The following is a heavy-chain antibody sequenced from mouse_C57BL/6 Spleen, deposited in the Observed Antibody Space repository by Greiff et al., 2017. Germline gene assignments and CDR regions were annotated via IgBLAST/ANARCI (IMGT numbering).Heavy chain of an antibody. D-gene: IGHD1-1*01. CDR3: ARYRGYYGSTLYAMDY. J-gene: IGHJ4*01. CDR2: IRNKANGYTT. CDR1: GFTFTDYY. Sequence: VMLVESGGGLVQPGGSLRLSCAASGFTFTDYYMSWVRPPPGKALEWLGFIRNKANGYTTEYSASVKGRFTVSRDTSQSILYLQMNALRAEDSATYYCARYRGYYGSTLYAMDYWGQGTSVTVSS. V-gene: IGHV7-3*01.